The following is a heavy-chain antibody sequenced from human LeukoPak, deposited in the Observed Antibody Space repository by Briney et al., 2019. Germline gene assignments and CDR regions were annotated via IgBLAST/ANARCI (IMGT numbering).Heavy chain of an antibody. CDR2: IYYSGST. D-gene: IGHD5-18*01. V-gene: IGHV4-59*01. J-gene: IGHJ6*02. CDR3: ARVKGGYSYGRYYYYGMDV. Sequence: SETLSLTCTVSGGSISSYYWSWIRQPPGKGLEWIGYIYYSGSTNYNPSLKSRVTISVDTSKNQFSLKLSSVTAADTAVYYCARVKGGYSYGRYYYYGMDVWGQGTTVTVS. CDR1: GGSISSYY.